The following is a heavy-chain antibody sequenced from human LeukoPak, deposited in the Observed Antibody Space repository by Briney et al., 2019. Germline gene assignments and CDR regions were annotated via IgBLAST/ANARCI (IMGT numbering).Heavy chain of an antibody. CDR3: ARRTTSGYRDFDY. V-gene: IGHV1-46*01. CDR2: INPSDGST. D-gene: IGHD3-22*01. J-gene: IGHJ4*02. Sequence: GASVKVSCKASGYTFTSYYMHWVRQAPGQGLEWMGIINPSDGSTSFPQKFQGRVTMTTDTSTSTVYMELSGLRAEDTAVYYCARRTTSGYRDFDYWGQGTLVTVSS. CDR1: GYTFTSYY.